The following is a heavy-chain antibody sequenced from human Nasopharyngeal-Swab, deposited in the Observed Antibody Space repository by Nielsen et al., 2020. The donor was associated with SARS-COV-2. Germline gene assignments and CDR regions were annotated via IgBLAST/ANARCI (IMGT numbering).Heavy chain of an antibody. CDR1: GFTFSSYA. J-gene: IGHJ5*02. CDR3: AKDRLSSSWYNWFDP. CDR2: ISGSGGST. D-gene: IGHD6-13*01. V-gene: IGHV3-23*01. Sequence: GESLKISFAASGFTFSSYAMSWVRQAPGKGLEWVSAISGSGGSTYYADSVKGRFTISRDNSKNTLYLQMNSLRAEDTAVYYCAKDRLSSSWYNWFDPWGQGTLVTVSS.